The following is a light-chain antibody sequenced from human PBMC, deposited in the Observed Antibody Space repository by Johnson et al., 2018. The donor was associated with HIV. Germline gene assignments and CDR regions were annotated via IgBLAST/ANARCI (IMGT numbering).Light chain of an antibody. Sequence: HSVLTQPPSVSAAPGQKVTISCSGSSSNIGNNYVSWYQQLPGTPPKLLIYENNKRPSGIPDRFSGSKSGTSATLGITGLQTGDEADYYCGTWDSSLSAYVFGTGTKVTVL. CDR2: ENN. CDR3: GTWDSSLSAYV. CDR1: SSNIGNNY. V-gene: IGLV1-51*02. J-gene: IGLJ1*01.